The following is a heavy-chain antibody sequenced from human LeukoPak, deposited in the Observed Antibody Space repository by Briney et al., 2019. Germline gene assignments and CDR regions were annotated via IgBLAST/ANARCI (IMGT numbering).Heavy chain of an antibody. Sequence: ASVKVSCKASGYTFTSYGITWVRQAPGQGLEWMGWVSAYNGNPNYAQNLQGRVTMTTDTSTSTAYMELRSLRSDDTAMYYCARRMTTVTDHRFDYWGQGTLVTVSS. CDR2: VSAYNGNP. CDR1: GYTFTSYG. V-gene: IGHV1-18*01. CDR3: ARRMTTVTDHRFDY. D-gene: IGHD4-17*01. J-gene: IGHJ4*02.